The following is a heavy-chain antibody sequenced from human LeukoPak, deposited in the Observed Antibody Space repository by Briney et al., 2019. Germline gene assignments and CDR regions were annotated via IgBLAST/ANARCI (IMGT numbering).Heavy chain of an antibody. J-gene: IGHJ6*03. CDR3: AKYAYGSAKYYYYYYYMDV. CDR1: SGSISSYD. D-gene: IGHD3-10*01. CDR2: IYTSGST. Sequence: SETLSLTCTVSSGSISSYDWSWIRQPAGKGLEWIGRIYTSGSTNYNPSLKSRVTISVDTSKNQFSLKLSSVTAADTAVYYCAKYAYGSAKYYYYYYYMDVWGKGTTVTISS. V-gene: IGHV4-4*07.